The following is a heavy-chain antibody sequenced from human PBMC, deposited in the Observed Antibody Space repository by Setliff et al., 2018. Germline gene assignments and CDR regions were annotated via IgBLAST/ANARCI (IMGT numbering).Heavy chain of an antibody. V-gene: IGHV3-33*01. CDR1: GFTFSNYG. D-gene: IGHD2-21*02. J-gene: IGHJ6*02. CDR3: ARNWVTAQHYYYGMDV. CDR2: IWNDGSSK. Sequence: LRLSCVASGFTFSNYGLHWVRQAPGKGLEWVALIWNDGSSKFYGDSVKGRFTISRDNSKNTLYLQMDSLRADDTAVYYCARNWVTAQHYYYGMDVWGQGTTVTVSS.